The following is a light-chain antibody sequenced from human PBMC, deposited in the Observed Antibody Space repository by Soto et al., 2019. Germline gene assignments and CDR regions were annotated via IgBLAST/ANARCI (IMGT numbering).Light chain of an antibody. J-gene: IGLJ2*01. CDR3: ISYTGSSTLV. V-gene: IGLV2-14*01. CDR1: SSDVGNFNY. Sequence: QSVLTQPASVSGSSGQSITISCAGTSSDVGNFNYVSWYQQHPSKAPKLLIYEVINRPSGVSNRFSGSKSGNTASLTISGLQAEDEADYYCISYTGSSTLVFGGGTQLTVL. CDR2: EVI.